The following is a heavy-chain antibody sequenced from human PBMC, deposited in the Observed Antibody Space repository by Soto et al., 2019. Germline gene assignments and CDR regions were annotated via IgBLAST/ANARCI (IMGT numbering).Heavy chain of an antibody. D-gene: IGHD3-16*01. V-gene: IGHV4-34*01. CDR2: INHSGST. Sequence: PSETLSLTCAVYGGAFIGYYCIFSRHPPGKGLEWIGEINHSGSTNYNPSLKSRVTISVDTSKNQFSLKLSSVTAADTAVYYCARVGGGYYYYYGMDVWGQGTTVTVSS. J-gene: IGHJ6*02. CDR1: GGAFIGYY. CDR3: ARVGGGYYYYYGMDV.